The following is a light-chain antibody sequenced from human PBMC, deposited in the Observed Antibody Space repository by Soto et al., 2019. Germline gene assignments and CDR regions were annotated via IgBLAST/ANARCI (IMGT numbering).Light chain of an antibody. CDR2: GAS. CDR1: QSVRDN. J-gene: IGKJ2*01. V-gene: IGKV3-15*01. CDR3: QQSNNWPYT. Sequence: EIVMTHSPATLSVSPGERATLSCRASQSVRDNLAWYQQKPGQAPRLLIYGASTRATGIPARFSGSGSGTEFTLTIHRLQSEDFALSFCQQSNNWPYTFGQGTKLEIK.